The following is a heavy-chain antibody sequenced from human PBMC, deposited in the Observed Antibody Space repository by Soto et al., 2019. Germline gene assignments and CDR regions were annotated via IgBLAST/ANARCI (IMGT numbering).Heavy chain of an antibody. J-gene: IGHJ4*02. CDR1: GFSIGSNY. CDR3: ARRHYYGLD. CDR2: IYSGGST. V-gene: IGHV3-66*04. Sequence: EVQLVESGGGLVQPGGSLRLSCAASGFSIGSNYMTWVRQAPGKGLECVSIIYSGGSTDHADSVKDRFTISRDNSKNTLNLQMMSLRAGETTMYNCARRHYYGLDWGQGPHVTVS. D-gene: IGHD3-10*01.